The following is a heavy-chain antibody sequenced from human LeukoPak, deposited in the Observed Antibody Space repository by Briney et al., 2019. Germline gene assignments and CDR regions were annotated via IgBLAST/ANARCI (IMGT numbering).Heavy chain of an antibody. V-gene: IGHV4-61*01. D-gene: IGHD4-23*01. CDR1: GGSVSSGSYY. CDR3: ARENTVVTPWYFDL. J-gene: IGHJ2*01. CDR2: VYCSGST. Sequence: PSETLSLTCTVSGGSVSSGSYYWSWIRQPPGKGLEWIGYVYCSGSTNYNPSLKSRVTISVDTSKNQFSLKLTSVTAADTAVYYCARENTVVTPWYFDLWGRGTLVTVSS.